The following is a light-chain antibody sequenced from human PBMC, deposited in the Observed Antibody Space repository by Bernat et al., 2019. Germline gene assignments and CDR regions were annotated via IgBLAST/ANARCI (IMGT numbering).Light chain of an antibody. Sequence: QSALTQPASVSGSPGQSITISCTGTSSDVGSYNLVSWYQQHPGKAPKLMIYEGSKRPSGVSNRFSGSKSGNTASLTISGLQAEDEADYYRCSYTGSSTRYVFGTGTEVTVL. CDR1: SSDVGSYNL. CDR2: EGS. J-gene: IGLJ1*01. V-gene: IGLV2-23*01. CDR3: CSYTGSSTRYV.